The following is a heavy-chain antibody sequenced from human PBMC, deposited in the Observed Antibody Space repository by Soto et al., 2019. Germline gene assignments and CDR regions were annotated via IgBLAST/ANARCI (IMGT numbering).Heavy chain of an antibody. J-gene: IGHJ4*02. Sequence: QVQLVQSGAEVKKPGASVKVSCKASGYTFTSYGISWVRQAPGQGLEWMGWISAYNGNTNYAQKLQGKVTMTTDTCVSKASMELRSLRTDDTAVYYCARVRGSFLLYSRGQGTLVSVSS. CDR1: GYTFTSYG. V-gene: IGHV1-18*01. CDR3: ARVRGSFLLYS. D-gene: IGHD1-26*01. CDR2: ISAYNGNT.